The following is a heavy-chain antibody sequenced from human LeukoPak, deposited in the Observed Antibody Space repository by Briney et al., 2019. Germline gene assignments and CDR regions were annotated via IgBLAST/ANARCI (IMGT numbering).Heavy chain of an antibody. CDR3: ARDVGMSDNWFDP. Sequence: GSSVKVSCKASGGTFSSYAISWVRQAPGQGHEWMGGIIPIFGTANYAQKFQGRVTITTDESTSTAYMELSSLRSEDTAVYYCARDVGMSDNWFDPWGQGTLVTVSS. D-gene: IGHD1-14*01. V-gene: IGHV1-69*05. CDR1: GGTFSSYA. CDR2: IIPIFGTA. J-gene: IGHJ5*02.